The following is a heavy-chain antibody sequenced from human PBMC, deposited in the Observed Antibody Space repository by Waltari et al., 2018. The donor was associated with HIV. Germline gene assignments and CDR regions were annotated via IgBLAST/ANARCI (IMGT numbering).Heavy chain of an antibody. D-gene: IGHD3-22*01. CDR1: GPTFRNYG. CDR2: SSAYKAKT. V-gene: IGHV1-18*01. Sequence: QVQLVQSVPEVKKPGASVKVSCKASGPTFRNYGITWVRQAPGQWLEWMGWSSAYKAKTKNTRKRLGGGSMNTETCTSAAYRERRSLRTDDTSEYYFARVKRNYFDSSGLDAFDIWGQGTMVTVS. CDR3: ARVKRNYFDSSGLDAFDI. J-gene: IGHJ3*02.